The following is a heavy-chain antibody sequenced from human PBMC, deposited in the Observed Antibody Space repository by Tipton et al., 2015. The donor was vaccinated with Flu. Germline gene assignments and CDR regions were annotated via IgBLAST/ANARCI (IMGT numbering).Heavy chain of an antibody. V-gene: IGHV3-66*02. D-gene: IGHD3-22*01. CDR3: ASPYYYDSSGYYYLHYYGMDV. Sequence: SLRLSCAASGFTVSSNYMSWVRQAPGKGLEWVSVIYSGGSTYYADSVKGRFTISRDNSKNTLYLQMNSRRAEDTAVYYCASPYYYDSSGYYYLHYYGMDVWGQGTTVTVSS. CDR1: GFTVSSNY. CDR2: IYSGGST. J-gene: IGHJ6*02.